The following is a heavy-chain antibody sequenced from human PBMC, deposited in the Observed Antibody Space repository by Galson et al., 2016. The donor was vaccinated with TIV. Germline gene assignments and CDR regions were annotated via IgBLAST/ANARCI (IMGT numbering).Heavy chain of an antibody. D-gene: IGHD7-27*01. CDR2: ISMTAYHI. Sequence: SLRLSCATSGFTFRNYSMNWVRQAPGKGLAWVSLISMTAYHIYYADSVKGRFTISRDNAKNALYLYMRSLRDEDTAVYYCARDSGKWGFDWGQGTMVTVSS. CDR1: GFTFRNYS. V-gene: IGHV3-21*06. J-gene: IGHJ4*02. CDR3: ARDSGKWGFD.